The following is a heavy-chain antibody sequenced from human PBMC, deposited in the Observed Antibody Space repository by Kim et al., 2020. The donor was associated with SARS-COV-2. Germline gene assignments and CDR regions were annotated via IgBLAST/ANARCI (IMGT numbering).Heavy chain of an antibody. Sequence: SETLSLTCAVSGGSISSSNWWSWVRQPPGKGLEWIGEIYHSGSTNYNPSLKSRVTISVDKSKNQFSLKLSSVTAADTAVYYCARVPATAYYYYGMDVWGQGTTVTVSS. CDR2: IYHSGST. CDR3: ARVPATAYYYYGMDV. V-gene: IGHV4-4*02. J-gene: IGHJ6*02. D-gene: IGHD2-2*01. CDR1: GGSISSSNW.